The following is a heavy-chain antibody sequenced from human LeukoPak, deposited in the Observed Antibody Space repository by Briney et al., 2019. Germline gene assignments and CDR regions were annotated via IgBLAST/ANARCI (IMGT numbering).Heavy chain of an antibody. CDR3: ARSNGVVIANLKYYYYYMDV. J-gene: IGHJ6*03. CDR2: ISAYNGNT. Sequence: ASVKVSCKASGYTFTSYGISWVRQAPGQGLEWMGWISAYNGNTNYAQKLQGRVTMTTDTSTSTAYMELSSLRSEDTAVYYCARSNGVVIANLKYYYYYMDVWGKGTTVTVSS. CDR1: GYTFTSYG. V-gene: IGHV1-18*01. D-gene: IGHD2-21*01.